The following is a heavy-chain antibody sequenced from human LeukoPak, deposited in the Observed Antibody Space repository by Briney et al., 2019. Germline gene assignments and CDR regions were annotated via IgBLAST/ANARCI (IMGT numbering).Heavy chain of an antibody. D-gene: IGHD2-21*02. V-gene: IGHV3-23*01. CDR3: AKDASGAYCGGDCVSTFDY. J-gene: IGHJ4*02. Sequence: GGSLTLSCAASGFIFSGYAMSWVRQAPGKGLEWVSSISGSVGSTYYADSVKGRFTISRDNSKNTLYLKMNSLRAEDTAVYYCAKDASGAYCGGDCVSTFDYWGQGTLVTASS. CDR1: GFIFSGYA. CDR2: ISGSVGST.